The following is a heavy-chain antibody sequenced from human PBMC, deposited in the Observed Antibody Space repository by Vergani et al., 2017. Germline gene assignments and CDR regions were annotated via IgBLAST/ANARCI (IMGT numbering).Heavy chain of an antibody. CDR3: ARDRTSSRSWSYYFDY. D-gene: IGHD6-13*01. V-gene: IGHV3-48*02. CDR1: GFTFSSYS. Sequence: EVQLVESGGGLVQPGGSLRLSCAASGFTFSSYSMNWVRQAPGKGLEWVSYISSSSSTIYYADSVKGRFTISRDNAKNSLYLQMNSLRDEDTAVYCCARDRTSSRSWSYYFDYWGQGTLVTVSS. J-gene: IGHJ4*02. CDR2: ISSSSSTI.